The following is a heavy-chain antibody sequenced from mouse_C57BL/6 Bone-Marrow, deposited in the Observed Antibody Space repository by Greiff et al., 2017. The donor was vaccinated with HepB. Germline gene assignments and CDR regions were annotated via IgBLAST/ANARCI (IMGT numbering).Heavy chain of an antibody. J-gene: IGHJ3*01. Sequence: QVQQQQPGAELVKPGASVKVSCKASGYTFTSYWMHWVKQRPGQGLEWIGRIHPSDSDTNYNQKFKGKATLTVDTSSSTAYMQLSSLTSEDSAVYYCAIKNYSNGGFAYWGQGTLVTVSA. CDR1: GYTFTSYW. CDR3: AIKNYSNGGFAY. V-gene: IGHV1-74*01. D-gene: IGHD2-5*01. CDR2: IHPSDSDT.